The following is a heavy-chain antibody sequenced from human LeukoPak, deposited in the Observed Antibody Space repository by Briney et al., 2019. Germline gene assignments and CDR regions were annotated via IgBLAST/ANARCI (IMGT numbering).Heavy chain of an antibody. CDR2: INSDGSCT. CDR1: GFTFSSYG. D-gene: IGHD1-20*01. Sequence: PGGSLEHPLAASGFTFSSYGVHWVRQAPGKGLVWVSRINSDGSCTSYADSEKGRFTISRDNAKNTLYLQVNSLRAEDTAVYYCAREVTGSASSWGQGTLVTVSS. CDR3: AREVTGSASS. V-gene: IGHV3-74*01. J-gene: IGHJ4*02.